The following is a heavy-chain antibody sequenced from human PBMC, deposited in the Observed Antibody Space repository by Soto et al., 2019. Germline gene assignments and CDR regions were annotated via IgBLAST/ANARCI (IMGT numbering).Heavy chain of an antibody. CDR1: GFIFSDYS. J-gene: IGHJ4*02. V-gene: IGHV3-21*01. CDR3: ARDWAAALDY. CDR2: ISGSRGYI. Sequence: GGSLRLSCAASGFIFSDYSMNWVRQAPGKGLEWVSSISGSRGYIYYGDSVKGRFTISRDNAKNSVVLQMNNLRAEDTAVYYCARDWAAALDYWGPGTLVTASS. D-gene: IGHD6-13*01.